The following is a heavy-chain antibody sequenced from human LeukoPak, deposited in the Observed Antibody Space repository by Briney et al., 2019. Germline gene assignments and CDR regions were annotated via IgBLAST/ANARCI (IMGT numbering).Heavy chain of an antibody. Sequence: GGSLRLSCAASGLTFSSYGMHWVRQAPGKGLEWVAFIRYDGSNKYYADSVKGRFTISRDNSKNTLYLQMNSLRAEDTAVYYCAKMVDSGYDLGYFDYWGQGTLVTVSS. CDR1: GLTFSSYG. J-gene: IGHJ4*02. D-gene: IGHD5-12*01. CDR3: AKMVDSGYDLGYFDY. V-gene: IGHV3-30*02. CDR2: IRYDGSNK.